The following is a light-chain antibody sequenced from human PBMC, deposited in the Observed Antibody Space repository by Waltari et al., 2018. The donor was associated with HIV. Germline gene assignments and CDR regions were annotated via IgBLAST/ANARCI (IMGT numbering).Light chain of an antibody. CDR2: GNT. CDR1: SSNIGAGYD. Sequence: QSVLTQPPSVSGAPGQRVTISCTGSSSNIGAGYDVHWYLQLPGTVPKLLIYGNTKRPSGVPDRFSGSKSGTSASRAITGLQAEDEADYYCQSYDSSLSGYVVFGGGTKLTVL. J-gene: IGLJ2*01. V-gene: IGLV1-40*01. CDR3: QSYDSSLSGYVV.